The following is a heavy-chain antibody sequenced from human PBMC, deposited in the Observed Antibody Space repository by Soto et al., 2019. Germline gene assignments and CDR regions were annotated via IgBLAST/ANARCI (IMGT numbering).Heavy chain of an antibody. V-gene: IGHV4-34*01. D-gene: IGHD3-16*01. CDR1: GGSFSCFY. CDR3: ASALGGY. Sequence: SETLSLTCAVYGGSFSCFYWSWIRQPPGEGLEWIGEINHSGSTNYNPSLESRVTISVDTSKNQFSLKVTSVTAADTAVYYCASALGGYWGRGILVTVPQ. J-gene: IGHJ4*02. CDR2: INHSGST.